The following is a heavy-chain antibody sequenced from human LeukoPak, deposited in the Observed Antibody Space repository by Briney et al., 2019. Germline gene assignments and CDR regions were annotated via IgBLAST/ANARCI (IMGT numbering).Heavy chain of an antibody. J-gene: IGHJ5*02. D-gene: IGHD2-15*01. Sequence: SETLSLTCTVSGGSISSHYWSWIRQPPGKGLEWIGYIYYSGSTNYNPSLKSRVTISVDTSKNQFSLKLSSVTAADTAVYYCARGNREYCSGGSCYRSWWFDPWGQGTLVTVSS. CDR3: ARGNREYCSGGSCYRSWWFDP. V-gene: IGHV4-59*11. CDR2: IYYSGST. CDR1: GGSISSHY.